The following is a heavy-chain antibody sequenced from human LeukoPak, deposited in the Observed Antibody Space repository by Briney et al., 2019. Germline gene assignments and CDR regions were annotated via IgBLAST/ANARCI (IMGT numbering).Heavy chain of an antibody. J-gene: IGHJ4*02. CDR3: ARDQNSYGSGSYPDY. Sequence: SVKVSCKASGGTFSSYAISWVRQAPGQGLEWMGGIIPIFGTANYAQKFQGRVTITADESTSTAYMELSSLTSEDTAVYYCARDQNSYGSGSYPDYWGQGTLVTVSS. V-gene: IGHV1-69*01. D-gene: IGHD3-10*01. CDR2: IIPIFGTA. CDR1: GGTFSSYA.